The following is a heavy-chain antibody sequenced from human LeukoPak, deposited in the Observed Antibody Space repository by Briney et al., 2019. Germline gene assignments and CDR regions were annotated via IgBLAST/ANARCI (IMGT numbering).Heavy chain of an antibody. CDR2: ISGSGGST. J-gene: IGHJ4*02. CDR3: AKDPVVDADY. D-gene: IGHD2-15*01. CDR1: GFTFSSYA. Sequence: GGSLRLFCSASGFTFSSYAMSWVRQAPGPGLEGVSAISGSGGSTYYADSVKGRFTISRDNSKNTLYLQMNSLRAEDTAVYYCAKDPVVDADYWGQGTLVTVSS. V-gene: IGHV3-23*01.